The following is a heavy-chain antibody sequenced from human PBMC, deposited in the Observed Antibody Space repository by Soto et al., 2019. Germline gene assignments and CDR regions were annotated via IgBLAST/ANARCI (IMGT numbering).Heavy chain of an antibody. D-gene: IGHD6-13*01. CDR3: ARHGKLDWFDP. J-gene: IGHJ5*02. V-gene: IGHV4-39*01. CDR2: IYYSGST. CDR1: GGSISSSSYY. Sequence: SETLSLTCTVSGGSISSSSYYWGWIRQPPGKGLEWIGSIYYSGSTYYNPSLKSRVTISVDTSKNQFSLKLSSVTAADTAVYYCARHGKLDWFDPWGQGTLVTVSS.